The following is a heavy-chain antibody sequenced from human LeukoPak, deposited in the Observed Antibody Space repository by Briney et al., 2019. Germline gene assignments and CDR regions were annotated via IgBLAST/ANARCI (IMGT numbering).Heavy chain of an antibody. CDR1: GGSFSDYS. CDR2: IIAILDTA. J-gene: IGHJ4*02. D-gene: IGHD5-12*01. CDR3: VRNGYDYDCFDY. Sequence: SVTVTCKASGGSFSDYSISWVRQAPGQGLEWMGRIIAILDTAHYAQKFQGRFTITADKSTTAVYMELSSLRSDDTAVYYCVRNGYDYDCFDYWGQGTLVTVSS. V-gene: IGHV1-69*08.